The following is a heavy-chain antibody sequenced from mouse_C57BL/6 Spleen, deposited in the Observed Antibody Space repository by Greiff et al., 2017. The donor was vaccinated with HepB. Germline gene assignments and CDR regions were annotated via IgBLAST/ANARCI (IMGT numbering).Heavy chain of an antibody. CDR1: GYTFTSYW. V-gene: IGHV1-52*01. CDR2: IDPSDSET. CDR3: ARDYYGCSSFYFDY. D-gene: IGHD1-1*01. J-gene: IGHJ2*01. Sequence: QVQLQQPGAELVRPGSSVKLSCKASGYTFTSYWMHWVKQRPIQGLEWIGNIDPSDSETHYNQKFKDKATLTVDKSSSTAYMQLSSLTSEDSAVYYCARDYYGCSSFYFDYWGQGTTLTVSS.